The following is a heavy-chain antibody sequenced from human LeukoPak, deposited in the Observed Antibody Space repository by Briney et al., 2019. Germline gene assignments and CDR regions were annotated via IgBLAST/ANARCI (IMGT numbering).Heavy chain of an antibody. CDR1: GYTFTNYW. Sequence: GESLKISCKGSGYTFTNYWITWVRQMPGKGLEWMGRIDPSDSYTNYSPSFQGHVTISVDRSTSTAYLQWSSLKASDTAIYYCAKPVPPLVSHYWGQGTLVRVPS. CDR2: IDPSDSYT. D-gene: IGHD3-10*02. CDR3: AKPVPPLVSHY. J-gene: IGHJ4*02. V-gene: IGHV5-10-1*01.